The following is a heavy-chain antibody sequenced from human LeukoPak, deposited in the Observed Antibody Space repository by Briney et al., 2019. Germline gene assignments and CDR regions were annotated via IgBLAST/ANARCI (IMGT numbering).Heavy chain of an antibody. CDR3: VRQKKSHGNFDY. CDR1: GFTFSDHA. Sequence: GGTLRLSCAASGFTFSDHAMHWVRQATGKGLEWVSAVGIAADTFYPGSVKGRFTISRENAKNSLYLQMNNLRVEDTAVYYCVRQKKSHGNFDYWGQGTLVTVSS. D-gene: IGHD1-26*01. V-gene: IGHV3-13*01. CDR2: VGIAADT. J-gene: IGHJ4*02.